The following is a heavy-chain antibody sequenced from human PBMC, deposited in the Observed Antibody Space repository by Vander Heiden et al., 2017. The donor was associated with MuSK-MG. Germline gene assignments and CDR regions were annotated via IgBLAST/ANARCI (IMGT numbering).Heavy chain of an antibody. Sequence: EVQLVASGGGLVQPGRSLRLSCAASGFTFDDYAMHWVRQAPGKGLEWVSGISWNSGSIGYADSVKGRFTISRDNAKNSLYLQMNSLRAEDTALYYCAKDFIAARPSSYGMDVWGQGTTVTVSS. D-gene: IGHD6-6*01. CDR2: ISWNSGSI. V-gene: IGHV3-9*01. CDR1: GFTFDDYA. CDR3: AKDFIAARPSSYGMDV. J-gene: IGHJ6*02.